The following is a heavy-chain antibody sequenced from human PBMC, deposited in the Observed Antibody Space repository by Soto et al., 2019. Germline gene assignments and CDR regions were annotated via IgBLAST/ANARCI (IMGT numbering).Heavy chain of an antibody. CDR2: MHHSGSR. V-gene: IGHV4-4*02. Sequence: QVQLQESGPGLVKPSGTLSLTCSVSGDSISSDKWWSWVRQSPGKGLEWIGEMHHSGSRHCKPSLWGRATISVDKSRNQFSLHLTSVTAADTALYFCARHDNMTLGFTYFDFWGQGILVTVSS. CDR3: ARHDNMTLGFTYFDF. J-gene: IGHJ4*02. D-gene: IGHD3-16*01. CDR1: GDSISSDKW.